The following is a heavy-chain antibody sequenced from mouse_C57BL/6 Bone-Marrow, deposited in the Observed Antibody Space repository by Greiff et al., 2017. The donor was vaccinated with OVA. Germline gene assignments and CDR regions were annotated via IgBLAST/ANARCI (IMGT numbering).Heavy chain of an antibody. Sequence: VHVKQSVAELVRPGASVKLSCTASGFTIKNTYMHWVKQRPEQGLEWIGRIDPGNGNTKYAPKFKGKATMTADTSSNTSYLQLSSLTAEDTAIYSCASPSCYYGSFNYWGQGTTLTVSS. CDR3: ASPSCYYGSFNY. D-gene: IGHD1-1*01. CDR2: IDPGNGNT. J-gene: IGHJ2*01. CDR1: GFTIKNTY. V-gene: IGHV14-3*01.